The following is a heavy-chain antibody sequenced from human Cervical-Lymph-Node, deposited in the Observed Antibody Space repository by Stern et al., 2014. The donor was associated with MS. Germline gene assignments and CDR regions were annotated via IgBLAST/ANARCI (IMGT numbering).Heavy chain of an antibody. CDR3: ARFVDYPMGRVFDV. Sequence: VQLVESGSEWKKPGASVKVSCKASGYTFSGYSLNWVRQAPRQGLEWMGWINTNSGNPTYAQGFTGRFVFSLDTSVSTAYLQISSLKTEDTGIYFCARFVDYPMGRVFDVWGQGTQVTVSS. V-gene: IGHV7-4-1*02. CDR2: INTNSGNP. CDR1: GYTFSGYS. J-gene: IGHJ4*02. D-gene: IGHD3-10*01.